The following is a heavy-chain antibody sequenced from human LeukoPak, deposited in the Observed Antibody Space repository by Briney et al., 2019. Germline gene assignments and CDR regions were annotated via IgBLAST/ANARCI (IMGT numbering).Heavy chain of an antibody. CDR2: IYYSGST. J-gene: IGHJ4*02. V-gene: IGHV4-59*01. CDR3: ARDHYGDNDY. CDR1: GGSISSYY. D-gene: IGHD4-17*01. Sequence: PSETLSLTCTVSGGSISSYYWSWIRQPPGKGLEWIGYIYYSGSTNYNPSLKSRVTISVDTSKNQFSLKLSSVTAADTAVYYCARDHYGDNDYWGQGTLVTVSS.